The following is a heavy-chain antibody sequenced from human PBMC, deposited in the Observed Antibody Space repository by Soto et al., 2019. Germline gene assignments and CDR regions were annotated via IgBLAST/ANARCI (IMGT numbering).Heavy chain of an antibody. CDR2: IYYSGST. V-gene: IGHV4-59*01. CDR1: GGSISSYY. J-gene: IGHJ4*02. D-gene: IGHD4-17*01. CDR3: ARGYGDYFDY. Sequence: TSQTLSLTCTVSGGSISSYYWSWIRQPPGKGLEWIGYIYYSGSTNYNPSLKSRVTISVDTSKNQFSLKLSSVTAADTAVYYCARGYGDYFDYWGQGTLVTVSS.